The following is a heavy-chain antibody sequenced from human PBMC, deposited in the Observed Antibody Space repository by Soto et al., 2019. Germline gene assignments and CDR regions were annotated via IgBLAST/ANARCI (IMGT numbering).Heavy chain of an antibody. J-gene: IGHJ4*02. CDR3: ATVHNTSRSFDY. Sequence: LRLSCAASGFTFNISAMTWVRQAPGKGLEWVSTTGASGRTTYCAHSVKGRFTVSRDNSKNTLDLQMSSLRAEDTAVYYCATVHNTSRSFDYWGQGTLVTVSS. D-gene: IGHD2-2*02. V-gene: IGHV3-23*01. CDR1: GFTFNISA. CDR2: TGASGRTT.